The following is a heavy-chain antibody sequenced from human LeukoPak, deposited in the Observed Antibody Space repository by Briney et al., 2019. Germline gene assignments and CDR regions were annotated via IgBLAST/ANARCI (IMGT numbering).Heavy chain of an antibody. J-gene: IGHJ4*02. CDR2: IRYDGRDK. CDR1: GFTFSSYS. Sequence: GGSLRLSCAASGFTFSSYSMNWVRQARGKGLEWVAFIRYDGRDKYYADSVKGRFTISRDNSKNTVYLQMNTLRAEDTAVYYCAKNEGVHYDLYYFDYWGQGTLVTVSS. CDR3: AKNEGVHYDLYYFDY. D-gene: IGHD3-22*01. V-gene: IGHV3-30*02.